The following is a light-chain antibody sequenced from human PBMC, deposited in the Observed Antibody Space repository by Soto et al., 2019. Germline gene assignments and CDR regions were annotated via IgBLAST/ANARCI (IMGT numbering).Light chain of an antibody. CDR2: DAS. J-gene: IGKJ1*01. CDR1: QSISSW. Sequence: DIQMTQSPSTLSASVGDRVTITCRASQSISSWLAWYQQKPGKAPKLLIYDASSLESGVPSRFSGSGSGTEFPLTIGSLQPDDFATHYFHQYNSYSRTFGQGTKVEIK. V-gene: IGKV1-5*01. CDR3: HQYNSYSRT.